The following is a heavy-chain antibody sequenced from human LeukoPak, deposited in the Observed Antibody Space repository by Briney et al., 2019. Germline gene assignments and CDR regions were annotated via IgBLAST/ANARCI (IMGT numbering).Heavy chain of an antibody. CDR3: ARDQGGAIDP. D-gene: IGHD3-16*01. J-gene: IGHJ5*02. Sequence: SETLSLTCTVSGGSINYYYWMWIRQPPGKGLEWIGYIYYSGGTHYNPSLKSRVTMLVDTSKNQFSLKLTAVTAADTAVYYCARDQGGAIDPWGQGTLVTVSS. CDR1: GGSINYYY. V-gene: IGHV4-59*01. CDR2: IYYSGGT.